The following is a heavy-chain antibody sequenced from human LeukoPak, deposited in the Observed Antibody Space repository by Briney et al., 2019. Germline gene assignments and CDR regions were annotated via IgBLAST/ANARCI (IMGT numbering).Heavy chain of an antibody. CDR3: ARYYDFWSSYSSYYYMDV. Sequence: GGTLRLSCAASGFTFSSYGMSWVRQAPGKGLEWVSAISGSGGSTYYADSVKGRVTISRDNAKNSLYLQMNSLRAEDTAVYYCARYYDFWSSYSSYYYMDVWGKGTTVTVSS. D-gene: IGHD3-3*01. J-gene: IGHJ6*03. V-gene: IGHV3-23*01. CDR2: ISGSGGST. CDR1: GFTFSSYG.